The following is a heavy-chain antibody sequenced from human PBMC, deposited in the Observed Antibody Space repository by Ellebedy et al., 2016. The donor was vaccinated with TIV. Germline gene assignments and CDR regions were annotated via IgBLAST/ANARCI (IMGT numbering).Heavy chain of an antibody. Sequence: KVSXXGSGYSFTSYWISWVRQMPGKGLEWMGRIDPSDSYTNYSPSFQGHVTISADKSIGTAYLQWSSLKASDTAMYYCARHGDYYGSGSWDIWGQGTMVTVSS. CDR1: GYSFTSYW. D-gene: IGHD3-10*01. J-gene: IGHJ3*02. CDR3: ARHGDYYGSGSWDI. CDR2: IDPSDSYT. V-gene: IGHV5-10-1*01.